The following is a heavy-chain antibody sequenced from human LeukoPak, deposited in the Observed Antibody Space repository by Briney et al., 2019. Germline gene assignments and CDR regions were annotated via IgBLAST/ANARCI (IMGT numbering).Heavy chain of an antibody. CDR2: IYYSGST. CDR3: ARANYYGSGPETFDI. CDR1: GGSISTYY. Sequence: SETLSLTCSVSGGSISTYYWTWIRQPPGKGLEWIGYIYYSGSTNYNPSLKSRVTISVDTSKNPFSLNLSSVTATDTAVYYCARANYYGSGPETFDIWGQGTMVTVSS. J-gene: IGHJ3*02. V-gene: IGHV4-59*01. D-gene: IGHD3-10*01.